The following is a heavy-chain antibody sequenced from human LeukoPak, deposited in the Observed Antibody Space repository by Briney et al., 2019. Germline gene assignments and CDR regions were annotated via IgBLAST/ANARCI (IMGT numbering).Heavy chain of an antibody. D-gene: IGHD6-6*01. CDR3: ATSATSIAARPEGY. V-gene: IGHV3-53*01. CDR2: IYSGGST. J-gene: IGHJ4*02. CDR1: GFTVSSNY. Sequence: PGGSLRLSCAASGFTVSSNYMSWVRQAPGKGLEWVSVIYSGGSTYYADSVKGRFTISRDNSKNTLYLQMNSLRAEDTAVYYCATSATSIAARPEGYWGQGTLVTVSS.